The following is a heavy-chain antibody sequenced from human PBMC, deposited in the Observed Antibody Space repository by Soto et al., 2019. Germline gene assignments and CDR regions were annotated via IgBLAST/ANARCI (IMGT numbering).Heavy chain of an antibody. J-gene: IGHJ6*02. Sequence: PGESLKISCKGSGYSFTSYWISWVRQMPGKGLEWVGRIDPSDSYTNYSPSFQGHVTISADKSISTAYLQWSSLKASDTAMYYCARHCYYDSSGYCAYYGMDVWGQGTTVTVSS. CDR2: IDPSDSYT. CDR3: ARHCYYDSSGYCAYYGMDV. D-gene: IGHD3-22*01. CDR1: GYSFTSYW. V-gene: IGHV5-10-1*01.